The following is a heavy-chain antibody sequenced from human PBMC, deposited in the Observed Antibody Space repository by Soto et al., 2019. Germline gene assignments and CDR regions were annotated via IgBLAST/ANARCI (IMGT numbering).Heavy chain of an antibody. J-gene: IGHJ4*02. CDR2: ISSNGGST. D-gene: IGHD6-6*01. CDR1: GFTFSSYA. Sequence: LRLSCSASGFTFSSYAMHWVRQAPGKGLEYVSAISSNGGSTYYADSVKGRFTISRDNSKNTLYLQMSSLRAEDTAVYYCVKASRRSSSSYSYWGQGTLVTVSS. CDR3: VKASRRSSSSYSY. V-gene: IGHV3-64D*06.